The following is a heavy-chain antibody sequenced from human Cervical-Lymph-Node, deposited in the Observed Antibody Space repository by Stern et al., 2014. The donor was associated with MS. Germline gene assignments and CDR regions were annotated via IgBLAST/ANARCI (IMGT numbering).Heavy chain of an antibody. J-gene: IGHJ4*02. Sequence: VQLVESGAEVKNPGASVKVSCKASGYIFTTYYMHWVRQAPGQGLEWMGMINPSGGRTSYAQRFQGRVAMTRDTSTSTVYMELRSLRFDDTAVYYCARDASRTTVVTPGLDYWGQGTLVTVSS. V-gene: IGHV1-46*01. CDR3: ARDASRTTVVTPGLDY. CDR2: INPSGGRT. D-gene: IGHD4-23*01. CDR1: GYIFTTYY.